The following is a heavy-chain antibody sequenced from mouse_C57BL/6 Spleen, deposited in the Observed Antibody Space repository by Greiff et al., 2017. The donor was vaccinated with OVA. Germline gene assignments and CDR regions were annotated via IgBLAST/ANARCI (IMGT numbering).Heavy chain of an antibody. CDR2: IYPGDGDT. D-gene: IGHD2-4*01. Sequence: VQLQESGAALVKPGASVKISCKASGYAFSSYWMNWVKQRPGKGLEWIGQIYPGDGDTNYNGKFKGKATLTADKSSSTAYMQLSSLTSEDSAVYFCARSYYDYDEDYAMDYWGQGTSVTVSS. J-gene: IGHJ4*01. CDR3: ARSYYDYDEDYAMDY. V-gene: IGHV1-80*01. CDR1: GYAFSSYW.